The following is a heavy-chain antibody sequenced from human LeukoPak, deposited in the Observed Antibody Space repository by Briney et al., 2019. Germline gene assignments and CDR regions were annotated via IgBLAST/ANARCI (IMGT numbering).Heavy chain of an antibody. J-gene: IGHJ4*02. D-gene: IGHD2-21*01. CDR2: ISAYNGNT. CDR1: GYTFTSYG. V-gene: IGHV1-18*01. CDR3: ARDGEGFSCGGYVNY. Sequence: GASVKVSCKASGYTFTSYGISWVRQAPGQGLEWMGWISAYNGNTNYAQKLQGRVTMTTDTSTSTAYMELRSLRSDDTAVYYCARDGEGFSCGGYVNYWGQGTLVTVSS.